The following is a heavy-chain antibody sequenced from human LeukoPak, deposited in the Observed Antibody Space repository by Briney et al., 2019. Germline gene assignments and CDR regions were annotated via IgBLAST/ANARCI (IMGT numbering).Heavy chain of an antibody. CDR2: IYYSGST. J-gene: IGHJ3*02. Sequence: MTSQTLSLTCTVSDSSISRGGSYWSCIRQPPGTSLEWIGYIYYSGSTYYNPSLKSRVTISVDTSKNQLSLKLSSVTAADTAVYYCAINDHDAFDIWGQGTMVTVSS. V-gene: IGHV4-31*03. CDR1: DSSISRGGSY. CDR3: AINDHDAFDI.